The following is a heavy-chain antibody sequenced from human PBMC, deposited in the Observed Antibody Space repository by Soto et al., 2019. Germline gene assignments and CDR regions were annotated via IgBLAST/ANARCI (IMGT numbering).Heavy chain of an antibody. D-gene: IGHD2-15*01. J-gene: IGHJ4*02. CDR2: ISYDGSNK. CDR1: GFTFSSYG. V-gene: IGHV3-30*18. CDR3: AKDLSGCSGGSCYSDY. Sequence: SGGSLRLSCAASGFTFSSYGMHWVRQAPGKGLEWVAVISYDGSNKYYADSVKGRFTISRDNSKNTLYLQMNSLRAEDTAVYYCAKDLSGCSGGSCYSDYWGQGTLVTVSS.